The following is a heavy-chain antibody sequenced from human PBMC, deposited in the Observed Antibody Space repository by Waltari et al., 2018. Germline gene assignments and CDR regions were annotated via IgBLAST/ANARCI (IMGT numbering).Heavy chain of an antibody. CDR3: ATSGNLGVIGT. Sequence: QVQLVQSGAEVKKPGSSVKVSCKASGGTVSSYALSWVRQAPGQGLEWMGGIFPLFHTANYAQKFQGRLTITADESTSTAYMELSSLRSEDTAVYYCATSGNLGVIGTWDQGTRVIVSS. V-gene: IGHV1-69*01. J-gene: IGHJ5*02. D-gene: IGHD3-10*01. CDR1: GGTVSSYA. CDR2: IFPLFHTA.